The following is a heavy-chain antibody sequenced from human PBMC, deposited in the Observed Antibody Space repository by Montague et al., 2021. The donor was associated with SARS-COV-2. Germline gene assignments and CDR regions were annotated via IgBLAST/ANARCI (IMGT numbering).Heavy chain of an antibody. CDR3: TRDRRIAAADNYYYGMDV. D-gene: IGHD6-13*01. CDR1: GDSISSYH. J-gene: IGHJ6*02. CDR2: ISDSGRT. V-gene: IGHV4-59*13. Sequence: SQSLSLTCTVSGDSISSYHWTWIRQPPGKGLEWIGRISDSGRTIYNPSLKSRVTISVDTSKNQFFLNLRSMVAADTAIYYCTRDRRIAAADNYYYGMDVWGPGTTVTVSS.